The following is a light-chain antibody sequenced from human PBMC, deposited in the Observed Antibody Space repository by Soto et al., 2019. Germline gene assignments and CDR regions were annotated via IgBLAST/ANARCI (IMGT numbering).Light chain of an antibody. CDR1: SGDVGGYNY. Sequence: QSALTQPASVSGSPGQSITISCTGTSGDVGGYNYVSWYQQHPGRAPKLMIYDVTNRPSGVSDRFSGSRSGNTASLTISGLQAEDEADYYCSSFTSSNPLYVFGTGTKVTVL. J-gene: IGLJ1*01. CDR3: SSFTSSNPLYV. CDR2: DVT. V-gene: IGLV2-14*01.